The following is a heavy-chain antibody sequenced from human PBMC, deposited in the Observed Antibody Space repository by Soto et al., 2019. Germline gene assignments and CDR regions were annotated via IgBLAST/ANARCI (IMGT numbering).Heavy chain of an antibody. CDR3: AREVVVAAADSFDI. CDR2: ISSSGSTI. CDR1: GVTFSDSY. V-gene: IGHV3-11*01. D-gene: IGHD2-15*01. J-gene: IGHJ3*02. Sequence: SLILSCAASGVTFSDSYTGWNHQAPWKGLEWVSYISSSGSTIYYADSVKGRFTISRDNAKNSLYLQMNSLRAEDTAVYYCAREVVVAAADSFDIWGQGTMVTVSS.